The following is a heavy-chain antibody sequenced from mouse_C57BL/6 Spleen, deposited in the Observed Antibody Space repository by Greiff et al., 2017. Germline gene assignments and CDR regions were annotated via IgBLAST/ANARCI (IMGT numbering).Heavy chain of an antibody. Sequence: QVHVKQPGTELVKPGASVKLSCKASGYTFTSYWMHWVKQRPGQGLEWIGNINPSNGGTNYNEKFKSKATLTVDKSSSTAYMQLSSLTSEDSAVYYCARLGDYDEDWYFDVWGTGTTVTVSS. CDR3: ARLGDYDEDWYFDV. J-gene: IGHJ1*03. CDR2: INPSNGGT. CDR1: GYTFTSYW. V-gene: IGHV1-53*01. D-gene: IGHD2-4*01.